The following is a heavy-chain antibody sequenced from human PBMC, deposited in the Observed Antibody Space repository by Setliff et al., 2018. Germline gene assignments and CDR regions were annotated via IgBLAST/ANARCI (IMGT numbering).Heavy chain of an antibody. CDR3: ARGVYCSGGSCEGNDY. V-gene: IGHV1-69*10. CDR2: IIPILGIA. CDR1: GGTFSSYA. J-gene: IGHJ4*02. Sequence: SVKVSCKASGGTFSSYAISWVRQAPGQGLEWMGGIIPILGIANYAQKFQGRVTITADKSTSTAYMGLSSLRPEDTAVYYCARGVYCSGGSCEGNDYWGQGTLVTVSS. D-gene: IGHD2-15*01.